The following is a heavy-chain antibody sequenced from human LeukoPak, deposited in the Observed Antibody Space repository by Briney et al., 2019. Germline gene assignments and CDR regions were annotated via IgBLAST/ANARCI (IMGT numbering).Heavy chain of an antibody. V-gene: IGHV4-61*01. Sequence: NSSETLSLTCTVSGVSVSSGSYYWSWIRQPPGKGLEWIGYIYYSGSTNYNPSLKSRVTISVDTSKNQFSLKLSSVTAADTAVYYCARGQRDSSGWYEVYYFDYWGQGTLVTVSS. CDR3: ARGQRDSSGWYEVYYFDY. CDR1: GVSVSSGSYY. J-gene: IGHJ4*02. D-gene: IGHD6-19*01. CDR2: IYYSGST.